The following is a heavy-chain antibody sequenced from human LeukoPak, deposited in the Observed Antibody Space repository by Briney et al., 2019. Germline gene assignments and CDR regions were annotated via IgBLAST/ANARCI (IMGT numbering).Heavy chain of an antibody. D-gene: IGHD2-15*01. V-gene: IGHV3-48*03. CDR1: GFSFSSYE. CDR2: IGDVDFYK. CDR3: VRSRCTYGSCLSRPLDY. Sequence: PGGSLRLSCAASGFSFSSYEMNWVRQAPGKGLEWVSYIGDVDFYKGYADSVRGRFTISRDNAKNSLYLETNNLRAEDTAVYYCVRSRCTYGSCLSRPLDYWGQGTLVTVSS. J-gene: IGHJ4*02.